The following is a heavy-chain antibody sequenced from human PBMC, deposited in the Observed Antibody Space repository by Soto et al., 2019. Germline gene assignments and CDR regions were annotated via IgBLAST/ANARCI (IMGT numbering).Heavy chain of an antibody. V-gene: IGHV3-7*05. CDR1: GYSFSSYW. CDR3: VSDGIFSFQY. J-gene: IGHJ4*02. CDR2: IADDGSEK. D-gene: IGHD1-26*01. Sequence: EVHLVESGGDLVQPGGSLRLSCVGSGYSFSSYWMNWVRQAPGKGLEWVANIADDGSEKWYADSVNGRFTISRDNSKISLYLQMSSLRAEDTAIYYCVSDGIFSFQYWGQGTLVTVSS.